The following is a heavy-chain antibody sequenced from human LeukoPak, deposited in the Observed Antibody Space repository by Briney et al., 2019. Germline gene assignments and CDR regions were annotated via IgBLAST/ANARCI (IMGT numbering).Heavy chain of an antibody. D-gene: IGHD3-10*01. CDR3: AKYGSGSYGREDYYYYGMDV. Sequence: GGSLRLSCAASGFTFSSCAMSWVRQAPGKGLEWVSAISGSGISTYYADSVKGRFTISRDNSKNTLYLQMNSLRAEDTAVYYCAKYGSGSYGREDYYYYGMDVWGQGTTVTVSS. CDR2: ISGSGIST. J-gene: IGHJ6*02. CDR1: GFTFSSCA. V-gene: IGHV3-23*01.